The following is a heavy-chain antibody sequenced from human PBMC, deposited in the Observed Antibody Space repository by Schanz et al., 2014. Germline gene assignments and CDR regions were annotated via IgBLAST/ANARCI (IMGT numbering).Heavy chain of an antibody. Sequence: QVHLLESGGGLVQPGGSLRLSCAASGFTFSTHAMHWVRQAPGKGLEWVALVSSDGNNDYYTDSVKGRFTISRDNSKNTLYLEMNSLRAEDTALYYCARDRRNADLDYWGQGTLVTVSS. D-gene: IGHD1-1*01. CDR2: VSSDGNND. CDR3: ARDRRNADLDY. CDR1: GFTFSTHA. J-gene: IGHJ4*02. V-gene: IGHV3-30*03.